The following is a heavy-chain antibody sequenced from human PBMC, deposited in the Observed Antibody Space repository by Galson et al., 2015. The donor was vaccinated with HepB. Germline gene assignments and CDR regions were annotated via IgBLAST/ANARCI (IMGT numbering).Heavy chain of an antibody. V-gene: IGHV3-53*01. CDR3: AKTPGDWSYFDY. Sequence: SLRLSCAASGFTVSSNYMSWVRQAPGKGLEWVSVIYSGGNTYYADSVKGRFTISRDNFKNTVYLQMNSLRAEDTAVYYCAKTPGDWSYFDYWGQGTLVTVSS. CDR2: IYSGGNT. D-gene: IGHD2-21*01. CDR1: GFTVSSNY. J-gene: IGHJ4*02.